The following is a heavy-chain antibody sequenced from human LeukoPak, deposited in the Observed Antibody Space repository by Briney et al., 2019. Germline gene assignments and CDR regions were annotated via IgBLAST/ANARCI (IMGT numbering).Heavy chain of an antibody. CDR3: ARDERYCSGGDCYWGGWFDP. D-gene: IGHD2-15*01. Sequence: PSETLSLTCTVSGGSISSHYWTWIRQSPVKGLEWIGDISISGSTSYNPSLKSRVTISIDTSKNQFSLKLSSVTAADTAVYYCARDERYCSGGDCYWGGWFDPWGQGTLVTVSS. CDR1: GGSISSHY. CDR2: ISISGST. V-gene: IGHV4-59*11. J-gene: IGHJ5*02.